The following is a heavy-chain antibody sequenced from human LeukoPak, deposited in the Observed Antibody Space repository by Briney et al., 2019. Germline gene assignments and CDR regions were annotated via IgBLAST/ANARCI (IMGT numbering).Heavy chain of an antibody. CDR2: ISAYNGNR. V-gene: IGHV1-18*01. Sequence: GASVKVSCKASGYSFTSYGICLVRQAPAQGLEWMGWISAYNGNRNYAQKLQGRVTMTTDTSTSTAYMELRSLRSDDTAVYYCASGVEVGVPAAIVAFDIWGQGTMVTVSS. J-gene: IGHJ3*02. CDR1: GYSFTSYG. D-gene: IGHD2-2*02. CDR3: ASGVEVGVPAAIVAFDI.